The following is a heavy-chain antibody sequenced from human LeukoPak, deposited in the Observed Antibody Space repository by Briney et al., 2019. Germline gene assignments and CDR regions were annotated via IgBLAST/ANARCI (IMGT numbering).Heavy chain of an antibody. J-gene: IGHJ4*02. D-gene: IGHD5-24*01. Sequence: ASVKVSCKASGYTFTSYYMHWVRQAPGQGLEWMGIINPSGGSTNYAQKFQGRVTMIRDMSTSTVYMELSSLRSEDTAVYYCARDQANSPGYWGQGTLVTVSS. V-gene: IGHV1-46*01. CDR2: INPSGGST. CDR3: ARDQANSPGY. CDR1: GYTFTSYY.